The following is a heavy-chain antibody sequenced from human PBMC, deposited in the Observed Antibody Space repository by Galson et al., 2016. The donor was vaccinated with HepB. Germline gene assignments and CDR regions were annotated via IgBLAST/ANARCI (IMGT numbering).Heavy chain of an antibody. CDR1: GYSFSGYY. CDR2: INPNSGGT. J-gene: IGHJ4*02. V-gene: IGHV1-2*04. Sequence: SVKVSCKASGYSFSGYYLHWIRQAPGQGLEWMGWINPNSGGTNYPQNFQGWVTMTRDTSISTAYMELTKLTSDDTAVYYCARESTLVRGLIDNWGQGTLVTVSS. CDR3: ARESTLVRGLIDN. D-gene: IGHD3-10*01.